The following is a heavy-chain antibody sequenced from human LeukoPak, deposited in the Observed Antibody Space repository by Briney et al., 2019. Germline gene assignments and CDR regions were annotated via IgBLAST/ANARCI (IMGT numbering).Heavy chain of an antibody. CDR1: GGSISTSSYY. Sequence: SETLSLTCTVSGGSISTSSYYWGWVRQPPGKGLEWIGNIFYSGSTYYSPSLKSRVTISVDTSKNQFSLKLSSVTAADTAVYYCARDAANYDFWSGSYGAFDIWGQGTMVTVSS. CDR3: ARDAANYDFWSGSYGAFDI. CDR2: IFYSGST. D-gene: IGHD3-3*01. J-gene: IGHJ3*02. V-gene: IGHV4-39*07.